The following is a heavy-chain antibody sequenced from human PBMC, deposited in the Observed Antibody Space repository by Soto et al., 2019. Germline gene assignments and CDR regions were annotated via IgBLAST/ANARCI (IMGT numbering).Heavy chain of an antibody. CDR3: ARGGYSSSWYSSYYYYCMDV. D-gene: IGHD6-13*01. J-gene: IGHJ6*02. Sequence: SQTLSLTCAISGDSVSSNSAAWNWIRQSPSRGLEWLGRTYYRSKWYNDYAVSVKSRITINPDTSKNQFSLQLNSVTPEDTAVYYCARGGYSSSWYSSYYYYCMDVCGQGTTVTVSS. CDR2: TYYRSKWYN. V-gene: IGHV6-1*01. CDR1: GDSVSSNSAA.